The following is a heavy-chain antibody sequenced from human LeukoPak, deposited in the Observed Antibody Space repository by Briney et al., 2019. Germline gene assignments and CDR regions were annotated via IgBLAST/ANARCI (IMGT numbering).Heavy chain of an antibody. J-gene: IGHJ4*02. D-gene: IGHD5-18*01. Sequence: ASVKVSCKASGYTFTGCFIHYVRQAPGQGLEWMGWIDPNSDNIRYSETFKDRVTMTRDTSTNTAYMELSWLRSDDTAVYYCARSAYSYGYVYFDHWGQGTLVIVSS. CDR2: IDPNSDNI. CDR3: ARSAYSYGYVYFDH. CDR1: GYTFTGCF. V-gene: IGHV1-2*02.